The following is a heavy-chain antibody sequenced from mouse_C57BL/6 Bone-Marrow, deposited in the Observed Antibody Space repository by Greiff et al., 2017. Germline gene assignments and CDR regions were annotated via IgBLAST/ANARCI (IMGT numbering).Heavy chain of an antibody. D-gene: IGHD1-1*02. CDR2: ISSGGSYP. V-gene: IGHV5-6*01. J-gene: IGHJ3*01. Sequence: EVHLVESGGDLVKPGGSLKLSCAASGFTFSSYGMSWVRQTPDKRLEWVATISSGGSYPYYPDSVKGRFTISRDNAKNTLYLQMSSLKSEDTAMYYGARRSCYGGFAYWGQGTLVTVSA. CDR3: ARRSCYGGFAY. CDR1: GFTFSSYG.